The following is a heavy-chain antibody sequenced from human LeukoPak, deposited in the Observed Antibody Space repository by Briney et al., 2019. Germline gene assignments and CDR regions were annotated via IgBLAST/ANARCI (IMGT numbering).Heavy chain of an antibody. J-gene: IGHJ6*03. D-gene: IGHD1-26*01. V-gene: IGHV3-21*01. CDR3: ARDPYSGAYGDTYYYYMDV. CDR2: ITSSSIHI. CDR1: GFTFDDYG. Sequence: GGSLRLSCAASGFTFDDYGMSWVRQAPGKGLELVSSITSSSIHIFYADSVRGRFTISRDNAKNSLYLQLNSLRAEDTAIYYCARDPYSGAYGDTYYYYMDVWGKGTTVTISS.